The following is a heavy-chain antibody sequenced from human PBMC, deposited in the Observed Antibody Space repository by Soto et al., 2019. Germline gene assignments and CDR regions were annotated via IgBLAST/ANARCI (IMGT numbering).Heavy chain of an antibody. J-gene: IGHJ4*02. Sequence: ASVKVSCKASGYTFTSYGISWVRQAPGQGLEWMGWISAYNGNTNYAQKLQGRVTMTTDTSTSTAYMELRSLRSDDTAVYYCARVVPAAYYDILTGPFFDYWGQGTLVTSPQ. CDR2: ISAYNGNT. CDR3: ARVVPAAYYDILTGPFFDY. D-gene: IGHD3-9*01. CDR1: GYTFTSYG. V-gene: IGHV1-18*01.